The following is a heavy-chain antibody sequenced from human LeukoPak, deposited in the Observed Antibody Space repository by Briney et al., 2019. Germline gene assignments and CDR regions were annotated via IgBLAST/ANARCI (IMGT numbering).Heavy chain of an antibody. CDR1: GFTFDDYA. J-gene: IGHJ4*02. V-gene: IGHV3-43*02. CDR2: ISGDGGST. D-gene: IGHD3-22*01. CDR3: ANDWDSSGFDY. Sequence: PGGSLRLSCAASGFTFDDYAMHWVRQAPGKGLEWVSLISGDGGSTYYADSVKGRFTISRDNSNNSLYLQMNSLRTEDTALYYCANDWDSSGFDYWGQGTLVTVSS.